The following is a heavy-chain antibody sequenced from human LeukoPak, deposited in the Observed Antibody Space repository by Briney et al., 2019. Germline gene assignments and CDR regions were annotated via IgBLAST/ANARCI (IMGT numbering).Heavy chain of an antibody. Sequence: PSQTLSLTCTVSGGSISSGGYYWSWIRQHPGKGLEWIGYIYYSGSTYYNPSLKSRVTISVDTSKNQFSLKLSSVTAADTAVYYCARRTYYYDSSGLEFDIWGQGTMVTVSS. CDR1: GGSISSGGYY. CDR2: IYYSGST. D-gene: IGHD3-22*01. CDR3: ARRTYYYDSSGLEFDI. J-gene: IGHJ3*02. V-gene: IGHV4-31*03.